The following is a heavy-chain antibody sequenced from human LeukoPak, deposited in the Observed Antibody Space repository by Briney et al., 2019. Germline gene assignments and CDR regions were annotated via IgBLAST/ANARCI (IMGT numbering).Heavy chain of an antibody. CDR1: GHSINSDYY. CDR3: AEGLSIFGGR. V-gene: IGHV4-38-2*02. J-gene: IGHJ4*02. D-gene: IGHD3-3*01. CDR2: IYHSGST. Sequence: SETLSLTCTVSGHSINSDYYWAWVRQPPGKGLEWIGSIYHSGSTYYNPSLKSRVTISVDTSKNQFSLKLSSVTAADTAVYYCAEGLSIFGGRWGQGTLVTVSS.